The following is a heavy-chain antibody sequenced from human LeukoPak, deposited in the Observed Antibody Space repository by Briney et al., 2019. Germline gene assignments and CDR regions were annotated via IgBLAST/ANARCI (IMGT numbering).Heavy chain of an antibody. CDR3: TISKYGGFLDY. Sequence: ASVKVSCKASGYTFTGYYMLWVRQAPGQGLEWMGWINPNSGGTNYAQNFQGRVTMTSDMSVTTAYLELNGLRSNDTAVYYCTISKYGGFLDYWGQGTLVIVSS. J-gene: IGHJ4*02. D-gene: IGHD3-10*01. V-gene: IGHV1-2*02. CDR2: INPNSGGT. CDR1: GYTFTGYY.